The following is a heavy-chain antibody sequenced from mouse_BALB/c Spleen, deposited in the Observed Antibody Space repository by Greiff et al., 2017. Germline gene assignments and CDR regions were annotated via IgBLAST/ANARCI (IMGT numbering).Heavy chain of an antibody. CDR2: IDPENGNT. Sequence: VQLQQSGAELVRPGALVKLSCKASGFNIKDYYMHWVKQRPEQGLEWIGWIDPENGNTIYDPKFQGKASITADTSSNTAYLQLSSLTSEDTAVYYCASSFSSWEEAYWGQGTLVTVSA. CDR3: ASSFSSWEEAY. V-gene: IGHV14-1*02. D-gene: IGHD4-1*01. J-gene: IGHJ3*01. CDR1: GFNIKDYY.